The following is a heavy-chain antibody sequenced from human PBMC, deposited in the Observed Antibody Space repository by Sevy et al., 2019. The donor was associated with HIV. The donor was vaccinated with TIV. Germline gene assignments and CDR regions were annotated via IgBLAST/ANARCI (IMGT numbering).Heavy chain of an antibody. J-gene: IGHJ4*02. D-gene: IGHD5-12*01. V-gene: IGHV3-49*03. CDR3: TRGLATADTPEYYFDY. CDR2: ITRNSYEAYGGTT. CDR1: GFTFDDYA. Sequence: GGSLRLSCTTSGFTFDDYAMSWFRQAPGKGLEWVAFITRNSYEAYGGTTDYGASVKGRFIISRDDSKSIAYLQMNSLKTEDTGVYYCTRGLATADTPEYYFDYWSQGTLVTVSS.